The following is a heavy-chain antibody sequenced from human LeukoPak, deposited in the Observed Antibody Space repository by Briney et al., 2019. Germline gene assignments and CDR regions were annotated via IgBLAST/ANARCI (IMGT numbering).Heavy chain of an antibody. Sequence: PSETLSLTCTVSGGSSSSGDYYWSWIRQPPGKGLEWIGYIYYSGSTYYNPSLKSRVTISVDTSKNQFSPKLSSVTAADTAVYYCARAGDYYDSSGYYSIDYWGQGTLVTVSS. D-gene: IGHD3-22*01. CDR1: GGSSSSGDYY. CDR3: ARAGDYYDSSGYYSIDY. J-gene: IGHJ4*02. V-gene: IGHV4-30-4*01. CDR2: IYYSGST.